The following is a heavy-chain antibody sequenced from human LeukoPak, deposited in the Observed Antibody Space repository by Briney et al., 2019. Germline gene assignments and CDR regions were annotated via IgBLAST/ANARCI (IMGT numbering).Heavy chain of an antibody. Sequence: PGGSLRLSCAASGFTFSSYSMHWVRQAPGKGLEWVSSISSSSSSYSYTYYADSVKGRFTISRDNSKNTLYLQMNSLRAEDTAVYYCARVWLGGAFDIWGQGTMVTVSS. D-gene: IGHD3-9*01. CDR2: ISSSSSSYSYT. J-gene: IGHJ3*02. CDR3: ARVWLGGAFDI. CDR1: GFTFSSYS. V-gene: IGHV3-21*04.